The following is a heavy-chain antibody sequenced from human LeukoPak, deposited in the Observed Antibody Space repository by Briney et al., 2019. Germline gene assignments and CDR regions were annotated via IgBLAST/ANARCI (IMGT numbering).Heavy chain of an antibody. Sequence: SETLSLTCAVYGGPFSGYYWSWIRQPPGKGLEWIGEINHSGSTNYNPSLKSRVTISVDTSKNQFSLKLSSVTAADTAVYYCARESVVAALDYWGQGTLVTVSS. CDR1: GGPFSGYY. D-gene: IGHD2-15*01. CDR3: ARESVVAALDY. J-gene: IGHJ4*02. CDR2: INHSGST. V-gene: IGHV4-34*01.